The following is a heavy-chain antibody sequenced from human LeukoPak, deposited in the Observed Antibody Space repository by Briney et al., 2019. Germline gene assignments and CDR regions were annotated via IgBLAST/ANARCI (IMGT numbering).Heavy chain of an antibody. CDR3: ASGRGSFDP. J-gene: IGHJ5*02. CDR1: GGSLSGYY. Sequence: PSETLSLTCAVYGGSLSGYYWSWIRQPPGKGLEWIGEINHSGSTNYNPSLKSRVTISVDTSKNQFSLKLSSVTAADTAVYYCASGRGSFDPWGQGTLVTVSS. V-gene: IGHV4-34*01. CDR2: INHSGST.